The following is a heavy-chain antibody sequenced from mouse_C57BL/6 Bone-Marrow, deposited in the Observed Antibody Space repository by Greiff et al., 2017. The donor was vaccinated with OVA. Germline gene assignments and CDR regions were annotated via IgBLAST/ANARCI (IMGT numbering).Heavy chain of an antibody. V-gene: IGHV1-19*01. CDR3: ARYGYSNLYWYFDV. J-gene: IGHJ1*03. CDR1: GYTFTDYY. D-gene: IGHD2-5*01. CDR2: INPYNGGT. Sequence: VQLQQSGPVLVKPGASVKMSCKASGYTFTDYYMNWVKQSHGKSLEWIGVINPYNGGTSYNQKFKGKATLTVDKSSSTAYMELNSLTSEDSAVYYCARYGYSNLYWYFDVWGTGTTVTVSS.